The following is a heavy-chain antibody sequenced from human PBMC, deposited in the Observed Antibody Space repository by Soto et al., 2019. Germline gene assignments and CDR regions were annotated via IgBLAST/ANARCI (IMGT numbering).Heavy chain of an antibody. Sequence: SETLSLTCTVSGDSIISSDFYWGWVRQPPGKGLEWIGSIFYLGSSYYNPSLKSRVTMSVDTSKNQFSLRLSSVTAADTALYFCARHSVALRKNNWFDPWGQGIMVTVSS. CDR2: IFYLGSS. D-gene: IGHD2-15*01. J-gene: IGHJ5*02. V-gene: IGHV4-39*01. CDR1: GDSIISSDFY. CDR3: ARHSVALRKNNWFDP.